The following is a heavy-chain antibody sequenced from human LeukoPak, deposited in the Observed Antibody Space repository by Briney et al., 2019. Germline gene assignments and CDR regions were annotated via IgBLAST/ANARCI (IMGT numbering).Heavy chain of an antibody. J-gene: IGHJ4*02. V-gene: IGHV3-30*18. CDR1: GFTFSSYG. CDR2: ISYDGSNK. CDR3: AKKGFDY. Sequence: GGSLRLSCAASGFTFSSYGMHWVRQAPGKGLEWVAVISYDGSNKYYADSVKGRFTISRDNSKNTLYLQMNSLRAEDTAVYYCAKKGFDYWGQGTLVTVSS.